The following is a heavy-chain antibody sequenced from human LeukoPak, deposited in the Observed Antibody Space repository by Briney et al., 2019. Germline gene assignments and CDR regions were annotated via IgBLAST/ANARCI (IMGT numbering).Heavy chain of an antibody. D-gene: IGHD6-13*01. Sequence: YPGGSLRLSCAASGFTVSSNYMSWVRQAPGKGLEWVSYISSSGSTIYYADSVKGRFTISRDNAKNSLYLQMNSLRAEDTAVYYCARLTAAGIQNHYYFDYWGQGTLVTVSS. J-gene: IGHJ4*02. CDR2: ISSSGSTI. V-gene: IGHV3-11*04. CDR3: ARLTAAGIQNHYYFDY. CDR1: GFTVSSNY.